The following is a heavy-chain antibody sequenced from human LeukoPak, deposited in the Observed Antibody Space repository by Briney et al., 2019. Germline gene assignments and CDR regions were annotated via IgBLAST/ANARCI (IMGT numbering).Heavy chain of an antibody. Sequence: GGSLRLSCAASGFTFSDYWMTWVRQAPGKGLEWVANIDQDGSERYYVDSVKGRFTISRDNARNSLYLQMNGLRAEDTAVYYCASRGWAPWGQGTLVTVSS. V-gene: IGHV3-7*05. CDR3: ASRGWAP. CDR2: IDQDGSER. J-gene: IGHJ5*02. D-gene: IGHD1-26*01. CDR1: GFTFSDYW.